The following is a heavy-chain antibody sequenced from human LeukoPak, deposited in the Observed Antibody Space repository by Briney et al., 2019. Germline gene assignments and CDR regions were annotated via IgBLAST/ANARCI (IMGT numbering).Heavy chain of an antibody. CDR1: GFIFSNVW. J-gene: IGHJ4*02. CDR3: AREAYSGSLYFDY. CDR2: IRTTTEGGTT. V-gene: IGHV3-15*01. D-gene: IGHD1-26*01. Sequence: GGSLRLSCAASGFIFSNVWMSWVRQAPGKGLEWVGRIRTTTEGGTTEFAAPVKGRFTISRDDSKNTLDLQMNSLRAEDTAVYYCAREAYSGSLYFDYWGQGTLVTVSS.